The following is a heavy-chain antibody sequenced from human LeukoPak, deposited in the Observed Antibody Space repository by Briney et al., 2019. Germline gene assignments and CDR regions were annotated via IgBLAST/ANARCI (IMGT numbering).Heavy chain of an antibody. V-gene: IGHV3-48*03. Sequence: GGSLRLSCATSGFTFNTYEMNWVRQAPGKGLEWVSYISSSGNTMYHADSVKGRFTISRDNAKNSVYLQMNSLRAEDTAVYYCARDAAGGDSSGIWFDPWGQGTLVTVSS. CDR1: GFTFNTYE. CDR3: ARDAAGGDSSGIWFDP. CDR2: ISSSGNTM. D-gene: IGHD6-19*01. J-gene: IGHJ5*02.